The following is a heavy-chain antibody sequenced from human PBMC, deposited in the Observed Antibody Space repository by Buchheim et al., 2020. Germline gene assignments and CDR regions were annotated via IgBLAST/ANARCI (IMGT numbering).Heavy chain of an antibody. CDR3: TRGSIAYGTLDN. J-gene: IGHJ4*02. Sequence: EVQLVDSGGALVKPGGSLRLSCVASGFTFTSAWMTWVRQAPGEGLEWVGRIKSKSDGGTTDYAAPGNGRFFISRDDSQDTLYLQMNSLMTEDTGVYYCTRGSIAYGTLDNWGQGTL. D-gene: IGHD4-17*01. CDR1: GFTFTSAW. CDR2: IKSKSDGGTT. V-gene: IGHV3-15*02.